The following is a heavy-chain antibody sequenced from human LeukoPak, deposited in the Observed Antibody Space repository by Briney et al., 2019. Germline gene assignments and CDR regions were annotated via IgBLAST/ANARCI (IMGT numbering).Heavy chain of an antibody. CDR2: INHSGRT. J-gene: IGHJ6*03. Sequence: LETLSLTCAVYGGSFSGYYWRWIRQPPGKGLEWIGEINHSGRTNYNPSLKSRVTISIDVSKNQFSLKLGSVTAADTAVYYCARAVVVVPAARIWNYYYYYMDVWGKGTTVTVSS. V-gene: IGHV4-34*01. D-gene: IGHD2-2*01. CDR1: GGSFSGYY. CDR3: ARAVVVVPAARIWNYYYYYMDV.